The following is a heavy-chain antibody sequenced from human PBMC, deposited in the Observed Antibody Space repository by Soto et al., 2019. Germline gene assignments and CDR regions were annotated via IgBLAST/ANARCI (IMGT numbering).Heavy chain of an antibody. CDR1: GGSVYDFY. Sequence: SETLSLTCSVSGGSVYDFYWNWLRQSPGKGLEWIGNIYNTGTTNYNPSLRSRATISIDTSKNQFSLHLKSVTAADSAMYFCARGHGIYVRFDFWGQGARGTVSA. D-gene: IGHD3-9*01. CDR3: ARGHGIYVRFDF. CDR2: IYNTGTT. V-gene: IGHV4-59*02. J-gene: IGHJ4*02.